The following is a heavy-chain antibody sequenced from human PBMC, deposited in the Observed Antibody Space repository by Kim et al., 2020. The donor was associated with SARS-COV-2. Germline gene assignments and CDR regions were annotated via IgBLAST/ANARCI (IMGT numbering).Heavy chain of an antibody. Sequence: CRGRVTITADASTSTAYMELSSLRSEDTAVYYCARRGRTSRKIQGGYFDLWGRGTLVTVSS. V-gene: IGHV1-69*01. D-gene: IGHD2-2*01. J-gene: IGHJ2*01. CDR3: ARRGRTSRKIQGGYFDL.